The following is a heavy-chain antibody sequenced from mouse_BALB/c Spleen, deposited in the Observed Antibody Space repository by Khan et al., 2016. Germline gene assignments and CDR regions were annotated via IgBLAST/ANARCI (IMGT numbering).Heavy chain of an antibody. CDR2: IDPENGHN. J-gene: IGHJ3*01. Sequence: VQLQQSGAELVRPGALVKLSCKASGFNIKDYYLHWVKQRPEQGLEWVGWIDPENGHNIYDPKFQGKASMTADTSSNHASLQLSSRTDEDTAVYYFSREISYHAGRGFAYWGQGTLVTVSA. V-gene: IGHV14-1*02. CDR3: SREISYHAGRGFAY. D-gene: IGHD2-12*01. CDR1: GFNIKDYY.